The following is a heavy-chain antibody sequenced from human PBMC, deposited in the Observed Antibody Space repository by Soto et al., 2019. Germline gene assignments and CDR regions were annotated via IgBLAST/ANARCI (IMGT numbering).Heavy chain of an antibody. D-gene: IGHD2-2*01. J-gene: IGHJ6*03. CDR2: ISGSGGST. CDR3: ANGLMNCSSTSCLEYYYYYYMDV. V-gene: IGHV3-23*01. CDR1: GFTFSSYA. Sequence: GGSLRLSCAASGFTFSSYAMSWVRQAPGKGLEWVSAISGSGGSTYYADSVKGRFTISRDNSKNTLYLQMNSLRAEDTAVYYCANGLMNCSSTSCLEYYYYYYMDVWGKGTTVTVSS.